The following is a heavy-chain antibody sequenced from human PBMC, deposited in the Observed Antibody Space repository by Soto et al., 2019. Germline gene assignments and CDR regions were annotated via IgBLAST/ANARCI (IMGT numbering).Heavy chain of an antibody. V-gene: IGHV4-39*01. CDR1: GGSISSSDYY. Sequence: SETLSLTCAVSGGSISSSDYYWGWIRQPPGKGLEWIGSIYYSGSTYYNPSLKSRVTISVDTSKNQFSLKLTSVTAADTALYYCARDYFDSSDYTTNWFDPWGKGTLVTVSS. CDR2: IYYSGST. J-gene: IGHJ5*02. D-gene: IGHD3-22*01. CDR3: ARDYFDSSDYTTNWFDP.